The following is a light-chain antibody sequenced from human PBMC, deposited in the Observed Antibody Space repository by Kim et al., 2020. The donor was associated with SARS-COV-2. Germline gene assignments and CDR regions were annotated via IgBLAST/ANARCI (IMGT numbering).Light chain of an antibody. CDR3: QQSYSTPVT. CDR1: QSIDSY. Sequence: DIQMTQSPSSLSATVGDRVTITCRTSQSIDSYLNWYQQKPGKAPKLLIYAASSLHSGVPSRFSGSGFGTEFTLTISSLQPEDFATYYCQQSYSTPVTFGGGTEVEIK. V-gene: IGKV1-39*01. CDR2: AAS. J-gene: IGKJ4*01.